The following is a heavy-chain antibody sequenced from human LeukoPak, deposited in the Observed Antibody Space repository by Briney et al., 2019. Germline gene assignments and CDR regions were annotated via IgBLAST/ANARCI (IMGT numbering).Heavy chain of an antibody. V-gene: IGHV4-34*01. D-gene: IGHD3-10*01. Sequence: SETLSLTCAVYGGSFSGYYWSWIRQPPGKGLEWIGEINHSGSTNYNPSLKSRVTISVDTSKNQFSLKLSSVTAADTAVYYCARFVGIRYYYGSGIFSGNWFAPGGQGTLVTV. J-gene: IGHJ5*02. CDR2: INHSGST. CDR3: ARFVGIRYYYGSGIFSGNWFAP. CDR1: GGSFSGYY.